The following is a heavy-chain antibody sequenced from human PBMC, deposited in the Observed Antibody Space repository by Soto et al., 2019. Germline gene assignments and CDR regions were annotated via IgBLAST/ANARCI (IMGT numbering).Heavy chain of an antibody. CDR3: AGSLYCTSTTAYTPPYYYGMAL. V-gene: IGHV3-30-3*01. D-gene: IGHD2-2*02. CDR2: ISFDGSNK. CDR1: GFTFSSYA. J-gene: IGHJ6*02. Sequence: QVQLVESGGGVVQPGRSLRLSCAASGFTFSSYAMHWVRQAPGKGLEWVAVISFDGSNKYYADSVKGRLTISRDNSKNRRYGQKNSLRDEDTAVYYCAGSLYCTSTTAYTPPYYYGMALWGQGTTVTVSS.